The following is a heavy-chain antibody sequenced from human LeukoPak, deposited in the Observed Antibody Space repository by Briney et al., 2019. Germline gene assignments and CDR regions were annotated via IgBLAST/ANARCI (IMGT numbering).Heavy chain of an antibody. J-gene: IGHJ4*02. V-gene: IGHV4-39*01. CDR3: ARHKSDYYDSSGYLDY. CDR2: MDYSGST. D-gene: IGHD3-22*01. CDR1: GGSITSTLYY. Sequence: SETLSLSCTVSGGSITSTLYYWGWIRQPPGKGLEWIGSMDYSGSTYYNPSLKSRVTISVDTSKNQFSLKLSSVTAADTAVYYCARHKSDYYDSSGYLDYWGQGTLVTVSS.